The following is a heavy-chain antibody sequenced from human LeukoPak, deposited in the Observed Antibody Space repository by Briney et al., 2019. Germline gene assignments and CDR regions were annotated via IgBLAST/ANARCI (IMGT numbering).Heavy chain of an antibody. J-gene: IGHJ6*02. CDR2: ISSSSSTI. Sequence: SGGSLRLSCAASGFTFSSYSMNWVRQAPGKGLEWVSYISSSSSTIYYADSVKGRFTISRDNAKNSLYLQMNSLRAEDTAVYYCARDHSSSWYFPPGMDVWGQGTTVTVSS. CDR1: GFTFSSYS. CDR3: ARDHSSSWYFPPGMDV. D-gene: IGHD6-13*01. V-gene: IGHV3-48*04.